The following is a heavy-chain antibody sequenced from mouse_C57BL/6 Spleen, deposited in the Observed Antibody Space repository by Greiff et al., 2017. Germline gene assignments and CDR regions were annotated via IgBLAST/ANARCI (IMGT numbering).Heavy chain of an antibody. CDR3: TRGGMVTTETLFAY. J-gene: IGHJ3*01. D-gene: IGHD2-2*01. CDR1: GFTFSSYA. CDR2: ISSGGDYI. Sequence: EVMLVESGEGLVKPGGSLKLSCAASGFTFSSYAMSWVRQTPEKRLEWVAYISSGGDYIYYADTVKGRFTISRDNARNTLYLQMSSLKSEDTAMYYCTRGGMVTTETLFAYWGQGTLVTVSA. V-gene: IGHV5-9-1*02.